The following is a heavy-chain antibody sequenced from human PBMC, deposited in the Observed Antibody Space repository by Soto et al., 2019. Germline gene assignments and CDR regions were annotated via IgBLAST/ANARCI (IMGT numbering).Heavy chain of an antibody. J-gene: IGHJ4*02. CDR1: GGSISSSDYY. CDR3: AGFSGDYVSY. V-gene: IGHV4-39*01. D-gene: IGHD4-17*01. Sequence: PSETLSLTCTVSGGSISSSDYYWGWIRQPPGKGLEWIGSMSHSGRTAYNPSLKSRVTISEDTSKNQFSLKLSSVTAADTVVYYCAGFSGDYVSYWGQGTLVIVSS. CDR2: MSHSGRT.